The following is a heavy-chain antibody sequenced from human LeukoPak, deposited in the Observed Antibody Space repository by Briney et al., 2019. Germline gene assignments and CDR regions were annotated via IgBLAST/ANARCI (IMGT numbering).Heavy chain of an antibody. CDR2: ISWNSGSI. J-gene: IGHJ4*02. Sequence: GWSLRLSCAASEFTFDDYAMHWVRQAPGKGLDRVSVISWNSGSIGYADSVKGRFIISRDNAKNSLYLQINSLRAEDTALYYGAKDIAPSNYYGSGSSFDYWGQGTLVTVSS. CDR1: EFTFDDYA. V-gene: IGHV3-9*01. D-gene: IGHD3-10*01. CDR3: AKDIAPSNYYGSGSSFDY.